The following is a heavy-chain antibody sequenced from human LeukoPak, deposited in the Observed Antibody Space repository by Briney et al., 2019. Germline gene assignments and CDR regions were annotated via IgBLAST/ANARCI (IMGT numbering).Heavy chain of an antibody. V-gene: IGHV3-64*01. CDR2: ISSNGGST. Sequence: GSPRHYFAAAGVTFISYAVDWGRQAPWKGLGYVSPISSNGGSTYYANSVKGRFTISRDNSKNTLYLQMGSLRAEDMAVYYCARADCSSTSCYTLDYWGQGTLVTVSS. CDR1: GVTFISYA. CDR3: ARADCSSTSCYTLDY. J-gene: IGHJ4*02. D-gene: IGHD2-2*02.